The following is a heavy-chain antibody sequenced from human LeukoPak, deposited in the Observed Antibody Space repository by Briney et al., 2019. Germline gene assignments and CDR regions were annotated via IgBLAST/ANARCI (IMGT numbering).Heavy chain of an antibody. Sequence: GASVKVSCKASGYTFTSYYMHWVRQAPGQGLEWMGIINPSGGSTSYAQKFQGRVTMIRDTSTSTVYMELSSLRSEDTAVYYCARDQGVARTVVTPEADYWGQGTLVTVSS. CDR3: ARDQGVARTVVTPEADY. CDR2: INPSGGST. J-gene: IGHJ4*02. CDR1: GYTFTSYY. D-gene: IGHD4-23*01. V-gene: IGHV1-46*01.